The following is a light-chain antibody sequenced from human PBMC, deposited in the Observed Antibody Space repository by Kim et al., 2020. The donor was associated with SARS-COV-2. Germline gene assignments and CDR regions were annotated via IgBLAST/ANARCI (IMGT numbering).Light chain of an antibody. CDR2: DVS. J-gene: IGLJ3*02. Sequence: GQSITISCTGTSSDVGGYNYVSWYQQHPGKAPKLMIYDVSNRASGVSNRFSGSKSGNTASLTISGLQAEDEADYYCSSYRRSNTWVFGGGTQLTVL. CDR3: SSYRRSNTWV. CDR1: SSDVGGYNY. V-gene: IGLV2-14*03.